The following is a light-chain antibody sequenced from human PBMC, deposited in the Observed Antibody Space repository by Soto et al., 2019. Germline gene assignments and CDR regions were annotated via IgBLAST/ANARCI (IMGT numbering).Light chain of an antibody. V-gene: IGLV2-14*03. Sequence: QSALTQPASVSGSPGQSITISCTGTSSDVGGSNYVSWYQQHPGKAPKLIIFDVSHRPSGFSNRFSGSKSGYTASLTISGLQAEDEADYYCSSYTSSSTYVFGTGTKLTVL. CDR2: DVS. J-gene: IGLJ1*01. CDR3: SSYTSSSTYV. CDR1: SSDVGGSNY.